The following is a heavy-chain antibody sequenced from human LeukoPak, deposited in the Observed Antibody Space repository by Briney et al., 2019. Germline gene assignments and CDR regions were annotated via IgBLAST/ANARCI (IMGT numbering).Heavy chain of an antibody. CDR1: GFTFSSYA. Sequence: GRSLRLSCAASGFTFSSYAMHWVRQAPGKGLEWVAVISYDGSNKYYADSVKGRFTISRDNSKNTLYLQMNSLRAEDTAVYYCAKDTTIIYDAFDICGQGTMVTVYS. CDR2: ISYDGSNK. CDR3: AKDTTIIYDAFDI. V-gene: IGHV3-30-3*01. D-gene: IGHD1-26*01. J-gene: IGHJ3*02.